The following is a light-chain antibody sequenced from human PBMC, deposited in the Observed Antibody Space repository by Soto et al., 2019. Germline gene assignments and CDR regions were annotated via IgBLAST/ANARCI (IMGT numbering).Light chain of an antibody. CDR1: QSISDY. Sequence: DSPMTQSPFSLSASLGDRVTITCRASQSISDYLNWYQQKPGKGPKLLIFAASSLQVGVPSRFSGSGSGTDFTLTISSLQPEDFATYFCQQSHSAPFTFGPGTTVDIK. CDR3: QQSHSAPFT. CDR2: AAS. J-gene: IGKJ3*01. V-gene: IGKV1-39*01.